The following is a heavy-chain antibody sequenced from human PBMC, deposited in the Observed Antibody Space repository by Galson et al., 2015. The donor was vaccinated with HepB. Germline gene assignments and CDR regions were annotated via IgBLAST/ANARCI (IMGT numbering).Heavy chain of an antibody. CDR3: ARSSYGSGNYYGP. D-gene: IGHD3-10*01. CDR2: INPGNGIS. J-gene: IGHJ5*02. CDR1: GYTFTSHD. Sequence: SVKVSCKASGYTFTSHDIHWVRQAPGQRLEWMGWINPGNGISKGSQKFQGRVTFSRDASASTAYLELSSLRSEDTAVYYCARSSYGSGNYYGPWGQGTLVTVSS. V-gene: IGHV1-3*01.